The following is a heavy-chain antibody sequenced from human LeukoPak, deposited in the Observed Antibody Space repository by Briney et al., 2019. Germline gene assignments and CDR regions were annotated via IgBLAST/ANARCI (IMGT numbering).Heavy chain of an antibody. V-gene: IGHV3-74*01. D-gene: IGHD3-22*01. Sequence: GGSLRLSCVASGFTFSSSFMDWVRQVPGKGLAWVSRINPGNITTYADSVKGRFTISRDNAKNTLYLQMNSLRAEDTAVYYCARPFYFDSIDIWGQGTLVTVSS. CDR1: GFTFSSSF. J-gene: IGHJ4*02. CDR3: ARPFYFDSIDI. CDR2: INPGNIT.